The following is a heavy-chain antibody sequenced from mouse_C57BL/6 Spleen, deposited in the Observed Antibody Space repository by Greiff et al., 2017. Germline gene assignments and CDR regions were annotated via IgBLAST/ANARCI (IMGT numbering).Heavy chain of an antibody. CDR2: IDPSDSYT. J-gene: IGHJ2*01. V-gene: IGHV1-50*01. CDR1: GYTFTSYW. D-gene: IGHD2-2*01. Sequence: QVQLQQPGAELVKPGASVKLSCKASGYTFTSYWMQWVKQRPGQGLEWIGDIDPSDSYTNYNQKFKGKATLTVDTSSSTAYMQLSSLTSEDSAVYYCARGMVTTTFDYWGQGTTLTVSS. CDR3: ARGMVTTTFDY.